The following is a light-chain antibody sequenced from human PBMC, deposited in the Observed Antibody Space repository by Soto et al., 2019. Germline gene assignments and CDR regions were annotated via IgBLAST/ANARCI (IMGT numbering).Light chain of an antibody. V-gene: IGKV1-16*02. Sequence: DIQMTQSPSSLSASIGDRVTITCRASQGISTYLAWFQQKPGKAPKSLIYAASSLQSGVPSKISGSGSGTDLPVNMSSLQPEDFATYYFQQYDSNALTFGGGTKEEIK. CDR3: QQYDSNALT. CDR2: AAS. J-gene: IGKJ4*01. CDR1: QGISTY.